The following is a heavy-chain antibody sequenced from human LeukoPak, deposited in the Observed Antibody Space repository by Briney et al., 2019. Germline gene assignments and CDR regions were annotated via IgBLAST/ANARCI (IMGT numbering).Heavy chain of an antibody. CDR1: GFTFSSYS. Sequence: PGGSLRLSCAASGFTFSSYSMNWVRQAPGKGLEWVSSISTYSSSIFYADSVEGRFTISRDNAKNSLFLQMNSLRADDSAVYYCARGTHDFWGAYLVDYWGQGTLVTVSS. D-gene: IGHD3-3*01. CDR3: ARGTHDFWGAYLVDY. CDR2: ISTYSSSI. V-gene: IGHV3-21*01. J-gene: IGHJ4*02.